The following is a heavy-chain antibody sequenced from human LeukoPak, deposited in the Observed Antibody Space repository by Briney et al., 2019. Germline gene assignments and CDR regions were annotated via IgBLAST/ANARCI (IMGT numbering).Heavy chain of an antibody. V-gene: IGHV3-30*04. CDR1: GFSLSSYA. Sequence: PGGSLRLSCAASGFSLSSYAMHWVRQAPGKGLEWVAIISYDGSKKYYADSVKGRSTISRDNSKNTLYLQMNSLRAEDTAVYYCARSAAAGRTVATFGYWGQGTLVIVSS. CDR3: ARSAAAGRTVATFGY. J-gene: IGHJ4*02. CDR2: ISYDGSKK. D-gene: IGHD5-12*01.